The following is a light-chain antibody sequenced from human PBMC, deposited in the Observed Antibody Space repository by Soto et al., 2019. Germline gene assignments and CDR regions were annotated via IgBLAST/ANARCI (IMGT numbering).Light chain of an antibody. Sequence: DIVMTQSPDSLAVSLGERATINCKSSQSVLYSSNNKNYLAWYQQKPGQPPKLLIYWASTREFGVPDRISGSGSLTDFTLTISSLQAEDVAVYYCQQYYSTPPWTFGQGTKVEIK. CDR3: QQYYSTPPWT. CDR2: WAS. V-gene: IGKV4-1*01. CDR1: QSVLYSSNNKNY. J-gene: IGKJ1*01.